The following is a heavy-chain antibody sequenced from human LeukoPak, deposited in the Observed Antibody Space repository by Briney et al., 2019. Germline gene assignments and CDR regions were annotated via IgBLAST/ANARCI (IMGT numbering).Heavy chain of an antibody. CDR1: GGSISSYY. J-gene: IGHJ4*02. CDR3: ARGGSHGTNFDY. CDR2: IYYSGST. V-gene: IGHV4-59*01. D-gene: IGHD1-26*01. Sequence: PSETLSLTCTVSGGSISSYYWSWIRQPPGKGMEWIGYIYYSGSTNYNPSLKSRVTISVDTSKNQFSLKLSSVTAADTAVYYCARGGSHGTNFDYWGQGTLVTVSS.